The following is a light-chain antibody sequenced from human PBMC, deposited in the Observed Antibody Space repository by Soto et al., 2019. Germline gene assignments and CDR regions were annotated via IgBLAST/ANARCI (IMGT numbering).Light chain of an antibody. CDR1: QSVSSSY. V-gene: IGKV3-20*01. J-gene: IGKJ2*01. Sequence: EIVLTQSPGTLSLSPGERATLSCRASQSVSSSYLAWFQQKPGQAPRLLIFGTSSMATGIPVRFSGSGSWIYFTLTISRREPEYFTVYYSQHYGSSPYTFGQGTKLEIK. CDR3: QHYGSSPYT. CDR2: GTS.